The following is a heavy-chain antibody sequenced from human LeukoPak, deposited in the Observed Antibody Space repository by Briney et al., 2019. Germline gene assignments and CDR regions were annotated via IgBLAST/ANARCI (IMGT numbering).Heavy chain of an antibody. CDR2: IKGDGNT. D-gene: IGHD3-22*01. CDR3: ARAPSEIGGYYPEYFRH. V-gene: IGHV3-74*01. CDR1: GFTIFTYA. Sequence: GGSLRLSCATSGFTIFTYAMSWVRQAPGKGLVWVSRIKGDGNTNYADSVKGRFTISRDNAKNTVSLQMNSLRAEDTGVYYCARAPSEIGGYYPEYFRHWGQGTLVTVSS. J-gene: IGHJ1*01.